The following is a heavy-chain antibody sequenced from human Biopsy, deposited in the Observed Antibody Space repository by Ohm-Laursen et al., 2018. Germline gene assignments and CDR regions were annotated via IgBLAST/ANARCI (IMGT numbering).Heavy chain of an antibody. D-gene: IGHD3-22*01. V-gene: IGHV4-34*01. J-gene: IGHJ6*02. CDR3: VRGVDYYDPYHYYALDV. CDR1: GESFNGYY. Sequence: PGTLSLTCAVYGESFNGYYWSWIRQTPGKGLEWIGEINHSGRTNYNLSLKSRVTISVDTSKNQFSLKVRSVTAADTAVYYCVRGVDYYDPYHYYALDVWGQGTTVTVSS. CDR2: INHSGRT.